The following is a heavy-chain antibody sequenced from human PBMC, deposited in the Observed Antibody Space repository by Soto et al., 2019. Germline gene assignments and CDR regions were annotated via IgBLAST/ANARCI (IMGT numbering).Heavy chain of an antibody. CDR2: ISAYNGNT. CDR1: GYSFTTYG. CDR3: AREGPAPYYYYGMDV. Sequence: QVQLVQSGGEVKKPGASVKVSCKTSGYSFTTYGISWVRQAPGQGLEWMGWISAYNGNTNYAQKLQGRVTMTTDTSTSTSDMELRSLRSDDTAVYYCAREGPAPYYYYGMDVWGQGSKVTVSS. J-gene: IGHJ6*02. V-gene: IGHV1-18*01.